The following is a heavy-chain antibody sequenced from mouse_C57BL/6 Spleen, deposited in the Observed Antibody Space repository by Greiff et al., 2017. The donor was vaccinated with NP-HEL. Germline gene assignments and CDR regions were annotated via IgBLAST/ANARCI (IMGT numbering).Heavy chain of an antibody. CDR2: IYPSDSET. Sequence: QVQLQQPGAELVRPGSSVKLSCKASGYTFTSYWMDWVKQRPGQGLEWIGNIYPSDSETHYNQKFKDKATLTVDKSSSTGYMQLSSLTSADSAVYYCARLYGYDAWFAYWGQGTLVTVSA. J-gene: IGHJ3*01. D-gene: IGHD2-2*01. V-gene: IGHV1-61*01. CDR3: ARLYGYDAWFAY. CDR1: GYTFTSYW.